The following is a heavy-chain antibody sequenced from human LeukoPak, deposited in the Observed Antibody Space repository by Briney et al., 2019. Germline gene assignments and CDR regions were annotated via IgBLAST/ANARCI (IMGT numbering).Heavy chain of an antibody. Sequence: GGSLRLSCAASGFTFSSYGMHWVRQAPGEGLEWVAVISYDGSNKYYADSVKGRFTISRDNSKNTLYLQMNSLRAEDTAVYYCAKGTNYYDYYYYGMDVWGQGTTVTVSS. J-gene: IGHJ6*02. CDR1: GFTFSSYG. D-gene: IGHD4/OR15-4a*01. V-gene: IGHV3-30*18. CDR2: ISYDGSNK. CDR3: AKGTNYYDYYYYGMDV.